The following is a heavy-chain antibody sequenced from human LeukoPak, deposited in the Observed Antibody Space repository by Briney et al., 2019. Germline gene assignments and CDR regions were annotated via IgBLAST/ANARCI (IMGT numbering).Heavy chain of an antibody. Sequence: GASVKVSCKASGYTFTSYGISWVRQAPGQGLEWMGWISAYNGNTNYAQKLQGRVTMTTDTSTSTAYMELRSLRSDDTAVYYCARDGGDDILTGSTHLYFDYWGQGTLVTVSS. J-gene: IGHJ4*02. CDR2: ISAYNGNT. V-gene: IGHV1-18*01. CDR1: GYTFTSYG. CDR3: ARDGGDDILTGSTHLYFDY. D-gene: IGHD3-9*01.